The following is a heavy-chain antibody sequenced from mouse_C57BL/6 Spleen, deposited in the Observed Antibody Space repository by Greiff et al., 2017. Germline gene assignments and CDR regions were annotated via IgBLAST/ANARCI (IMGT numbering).Heavy chain of an antibody. D-gene: IGHD1-1*01. J-gene: IGHJ4*01. V-gene: IGHV1-85*01. Sequence: QVQLQQSGPELVTPGASVTLSCKASGYTFTSYDINWLKQRPGQGLEWIGWIYPRDGSTKYTEKFTGKATLYVDTSSSTAYMELHSLTSEDSAVYFCARDLTTVVANYAMDYWGQGTSVTVSS. CDR2: IYPRDGST. CDR1: GYTFTSYD. CDR3: ARDLTTVVANYAMDY.